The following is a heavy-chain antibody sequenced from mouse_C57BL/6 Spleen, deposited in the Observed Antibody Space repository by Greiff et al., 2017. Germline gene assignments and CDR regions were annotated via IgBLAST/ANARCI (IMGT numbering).Heavy chain of an antibody. D-gene: IGHD1-1*01. CDR2: IHPNSGST. J-gene: IGHJ3*01. V-gene: IGHV1-64*01. CDR3: ARGITTVVGPFAY. Sequence: VQLQQPGAELVKPGASVKLSCKASGYTFTSYWMHWVKQRPGQGLEWIGMIHPNSGSTNYNEKFKSKATLTVDKSSSTAYMQLSSLTSEDAAVDYGARGITTVVGPFAYWGQGTLVTVSA. CDR1: GYTFTSYW.